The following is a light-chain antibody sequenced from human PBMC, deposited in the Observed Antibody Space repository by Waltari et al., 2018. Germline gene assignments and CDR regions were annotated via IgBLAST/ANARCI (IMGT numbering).Light chain of an antibody. CDR3: AAWDDSLSGPWV. J-gene: IGLJ3*02. CDR2: RNN. V-gene: IGLV1-47*01. Sequence: QSVLTQPPSASGTPGQRVTISCSGIRSNNGINYVYLYQQPPGPAPKLLIYRNNQRPSGVPDRFSGSKSGTSASLAISGLRSEYEADYYCAAWDDSLSGPWVFGGGTKLTVL. CDR1: RSNNGINY.